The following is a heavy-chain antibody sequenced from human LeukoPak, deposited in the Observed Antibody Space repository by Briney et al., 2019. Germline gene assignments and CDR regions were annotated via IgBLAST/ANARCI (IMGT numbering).Heavy chain of an antibody. CDR2: IWYDASNR. D-gene: IGHD6-13*01. Sequence: PGGSLRLSCAASGFIFSSYAMHWVRQAPGKGLEWVAVIWYDASNRYYADSVKGRFTISRDNSKNTLYLQMNSLRAEDTAVYFCARDLAAAATWFDPWGQGTLVTVSS. V-gene: IGHV3-33*08. CDR1: GFIFSSYA. J-gene: IGHJ5*02. CDR3: ARDLAAAATWFDP.